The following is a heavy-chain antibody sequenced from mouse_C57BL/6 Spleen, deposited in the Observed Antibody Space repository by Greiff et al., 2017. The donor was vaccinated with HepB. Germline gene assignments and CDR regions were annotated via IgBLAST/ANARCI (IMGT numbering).Heavy chain of an antibody. J-gene: IGHJ3*01. CDR2: ISSGSSTI. V-gene: IGHV5-17*01. Sequence: EVKVVESGGGLVKPGGSLKLSCAASGFTFSDYGMHWVRQAPEKGLEWVAYISSGSSTIYYADTVKGRFTISRDNAKNTLFLQMTSLRSEDTAMYYCARPTGTGPWFAYWGQGTLVTVSA. CDR1: GFTFSDYG. D-gene: IGHD4-1*02. CDR3: ARPTGTGPWFAY.